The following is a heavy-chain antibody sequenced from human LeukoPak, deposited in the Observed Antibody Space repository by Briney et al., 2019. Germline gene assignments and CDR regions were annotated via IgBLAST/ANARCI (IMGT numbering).Heavy chain of an antibody. Sequence: GGFLRLSCAASGFTFSSYAMSWVRQAPGKGLEWVSAISGSGGSTYYADSVKGRFTISRDNSKNTLYLQMNSLRAEDTAVYYCAKTAPGGYCSGGSCRPYDYWGQGTLVTVSS. J-gene: IGHJ4*02. CDR1: GFTFSSYA. CDR2: ISGSGGST. CDR3: AKTAPGGYCSGGSCRPYDY. V-gene: IGHV3-23*01. D-gene: IGHD2-15*01.